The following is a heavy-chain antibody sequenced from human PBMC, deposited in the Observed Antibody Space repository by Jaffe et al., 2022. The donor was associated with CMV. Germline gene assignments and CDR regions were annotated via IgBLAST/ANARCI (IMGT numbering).Heavy chain of an antibody. Sequence: QVQLQQWGAGLLKPSETLSLTCAVYGGSFSGYYWSWIRQPPGKGLEWIGEINHSGSTNYNPSLKSRVTISVDTSKNQFSLKLSSVTAADTAVYYCARAAVYYYGSGSYADYWGQGTLVTVSS. CDR2: INHSGST. V-gene: IGHV4-34*01. D-gene: IGHD3-10*01. CDR1: GGSFSGYY. CDR3: ARAAVYYYGSGSYADY. J-gene: IGHJ4*02.